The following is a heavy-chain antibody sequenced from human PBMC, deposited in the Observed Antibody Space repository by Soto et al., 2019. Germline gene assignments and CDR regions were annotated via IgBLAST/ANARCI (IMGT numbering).Heavy chain of an antibody. CDR2: INPNSGGT. J-gene: IGHJ6*02. V-gene: IGHV1-2*02. Sequence: VASVKVSCKASGYTFTGYYMHWVRQAPGQGLEWMGWINPNSGGTNYAQKFQGRVTMTRDTSISTAYMELSRLRSDDTAVYYCARVYYYDSSGYYKRDYGMDVWGQGTTVTVSS. D-gene: IGHD3-22*01. CDR3: ARVYYYDSSGYYKRDYGMDV. CDR1: GYTFTGYY.